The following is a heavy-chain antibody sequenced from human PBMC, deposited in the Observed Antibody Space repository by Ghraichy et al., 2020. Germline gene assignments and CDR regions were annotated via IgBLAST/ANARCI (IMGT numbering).Heavy chain of an antibody. CDR3: ARDLCYSSSWCFWFDP. V-gene: IGHV4-59*01. CDR2: IYYSGST. CDR1: GGSISSYY. D-gene: IGHD6-13*01. J-gene: IGHJ5*02. Sequence: SETLSLTCTVSGGSISSYYWSWIRQPPGKGLEWIGYIYYSGSTNYNPSLKSRVTISVDTSKNQFSLKLSSVTAADTAVYYCARDLCYSSSWCFWFDPWGQGTLVTVSS.